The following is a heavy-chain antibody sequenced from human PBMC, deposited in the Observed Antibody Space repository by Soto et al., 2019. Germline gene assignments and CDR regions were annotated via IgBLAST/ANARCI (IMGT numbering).Heavy chain of an antibody. D-gene: IGHD1-7*01. CDR2: ISYDGSNK. J-gene: IGHJ4*02. CDR1: GVTFSSYA. CDR3: ARGELELPSILGY. V-gene: IGHV3-30-3*01. Sequence: QVQLVESGGGVVQPGRSLRLSCAASGVTFSSYAMHCVRQAPGKGLEWVAVISYDGSNKYYADSVKGRFTISRDNSKNTLYLQMNSLRAEDTAVYYCARGELELPSILGYWGQGSLVTVPS.